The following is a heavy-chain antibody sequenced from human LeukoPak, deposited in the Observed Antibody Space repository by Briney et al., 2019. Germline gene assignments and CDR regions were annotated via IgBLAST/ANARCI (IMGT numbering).Heavy chain of an antibody. CDR1: GGSFSGYY. J-gene: IGHJ4*02. CDR2: INHSGST. V-gene: IGHV4-34*01. CDR3: ARVPSGYSYGLGLDY. D-gene: IGHD5-18*01. Sequence: SETLSLTCAVYGGSFSGYYWSWIRQPPGKGLEWIGEINHSGSTNYNPSLKSRVTISVDTSKNQFSLKLSSVTAADTAVYYCARVPSGYSYGLGLDYWGQGTLVTVTS.